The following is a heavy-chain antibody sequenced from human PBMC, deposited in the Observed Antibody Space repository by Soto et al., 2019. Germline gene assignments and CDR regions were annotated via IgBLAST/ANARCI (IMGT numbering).Heavy chain of an antibody. Sequence: GASVKVSCKASGYPFISYGISWVRQAPGQGLEWMAWISAYNGDTTYAQNFQGRLTVTRETPTSTAYMELGSLRSDDTAVYYCARGTIVVAPYYYMDVWGKGTTVTVS. CDR1: GYPFISYG. V-gene: IGHV1-18*01. CDR2: ISAYNGDT. D-gene: IGHD2-15*01. J-gene: IGHJ6*03. CDR3: ARGTIVVAPYYYMDV.